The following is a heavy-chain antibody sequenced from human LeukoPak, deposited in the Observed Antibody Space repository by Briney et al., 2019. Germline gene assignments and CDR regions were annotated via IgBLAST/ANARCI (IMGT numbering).Heavy chain of an antibody. Sequence: GGSLRLSCAASGFAFSRYSMNWVRQAPGKGLEWVSSISYSGPHMFYADSVRGRFTISRDNAENSLFLQVNSLGAEDTAVYFCASNDYRDEGIDSWGQGTLVTVSS. V-gene: IGHV3-21*01. D-gene: IGHD4-17*01. J-gene: IGHJ4*02. CDR3: ASNDYRDEGIDS. CDR1: GFAFSRYS. CDR2: ISYSGPHM.